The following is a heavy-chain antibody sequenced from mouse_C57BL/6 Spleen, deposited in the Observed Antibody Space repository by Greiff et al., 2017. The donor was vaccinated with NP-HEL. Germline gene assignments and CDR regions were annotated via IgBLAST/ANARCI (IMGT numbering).Heavy chain of an antibody. CDR3: ARSPSYYGRRYFDV. J-gene: IGHJ1*03. CDR1: GFSLSTSGMG. V-gene: IGHV8-12*01. CDR2: IYWDDDK. Sequence: QVQLKESGPGILQSSQTLSLTCSFSGFSLSTSGMGVSWIRQPSGKGLEWLAHIYWDDDKRYNPSLKSRLTISKDTSRNQVFLKITSVDTADTATYYCARSPSYYGRRYFDVWGTGTTVTVSS. D-gene: IGHD1-1*01.